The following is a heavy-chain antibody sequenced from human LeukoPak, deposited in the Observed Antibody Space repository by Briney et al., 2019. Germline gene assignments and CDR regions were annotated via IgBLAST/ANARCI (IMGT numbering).Heavy chain of an antibody. Sequence: SETLSLTCTVSGGSISSSSYYWGWIRQPPGKGLEWIGSIYYSGSTYYNPSLKSRVTISVDTSKNQFSLKLSSVTAADTAVYYCARRSQWLVRGIDYWGQGTLVTVSS. CDR1: GGSISSSSYY. D-gene: IGHD6-19*01. J-gene: IGHJ4*02. V-gene: IGHV4-39*01. CDR3: ARRSQWLVRGIDY. CDR2: IYYSGST.